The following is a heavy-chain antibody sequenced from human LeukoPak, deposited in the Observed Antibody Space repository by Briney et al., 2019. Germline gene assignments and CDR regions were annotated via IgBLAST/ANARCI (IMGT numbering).Heavy chain of an antibody. CDR1: GGSISSSSYY. Sequence: PSETLPLTCTVSGGSISSSSYYWGWIRQPPGKGLEWIGSIYYSGSTYYNPSLKSRVTISVDTSKNQFSLKLSSVTAADTAVYYCARFCSDYGDYGWFDPWGQGTLVTVSS. D-gene: IGHD4-17*01. J-gene: IGHJ5*02. V-gene: IGHV4-39*07. CDR3: ARFCSDYGDYGWFDP. CDR2: IYYSGST.